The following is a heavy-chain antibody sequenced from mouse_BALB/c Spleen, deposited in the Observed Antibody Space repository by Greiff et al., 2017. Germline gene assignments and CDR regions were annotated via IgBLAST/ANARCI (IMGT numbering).Heavy chain of an antibody. Sequence: DVMLVESGGGLVKPGGSLKLSCAASGFTFSSYTMSWVRQTPEKRLEWVATISSGGGNTYYPDSVKGRFTISRDNAKNNLYLQMSSLRSEDTALYYCARDEYSNSAFAYWGQETLVSVSA. J-gene: IGHJ3*01. D-gene: IGHD2-5*01. V-gene: IGHV5-9*03. CDR3: ARDEYSNSAFAY. CDR2: ISSGGGNT. CDR1: GFTFSSYT.